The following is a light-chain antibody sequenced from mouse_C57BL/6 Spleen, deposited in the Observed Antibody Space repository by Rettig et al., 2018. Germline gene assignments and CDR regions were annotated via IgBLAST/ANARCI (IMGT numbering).Light chain of an antibody. V-gene: IGKV8-30*01. CDR3: QQYYSYPWT. Sequence: DIVMSQSPSSLAVSVGEKVTMTCKSSQSLLYSNNQKNYLAWYQQKPGQPPKLLIYWASTRESGVPDRFTGSGSGTDFTLTISSVKTEDLAIYYCQQYYSYPWTF. CDR2: WAS. CDR1: QSLLYSNNQKNY. J-gene: IGKJ1*01.